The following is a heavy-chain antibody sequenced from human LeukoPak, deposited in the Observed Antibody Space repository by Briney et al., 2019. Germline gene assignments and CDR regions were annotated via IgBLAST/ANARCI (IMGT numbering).Heavy chain of an antibody. V-gene: IGHV3-30-3*01. D-gene: IGHD3-10*01. CDR3: AREGWFGEPPGHWFDP. CDR2: ISYDGSNK. J-gene: IGHJ5*02. CDR1: GFTFSSYA. Sequence: GGSLRLSCAASGFTFSSYAMHWVRQAPGKGLEWVAVISYDGSNKYYADSVKGRFTISRDNSKNTLYLQMNSLRAEDTAVYYCAREGWFGEPPGHWFDPWGQGTLVTVSS.